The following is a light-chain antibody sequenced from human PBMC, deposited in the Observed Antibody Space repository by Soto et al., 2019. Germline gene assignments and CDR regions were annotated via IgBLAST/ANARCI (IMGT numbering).Light chain of an antibody. CDR3: QHYVPVT. CDR2: GAS. CDR1: QTIPTAY. J-gene: IGKJ3*01. Sequence: EIVLTQSPGTLSFSPGETATLSCRASQTIPTAYLAWYQHKPGQSPRLLIYGASIRAPGIPDRFSGSGSRTDFTLTISRLEPEDFAVYYCQHYVPVTFGPGTKVDI. V-gene: IGKV3-20*01.